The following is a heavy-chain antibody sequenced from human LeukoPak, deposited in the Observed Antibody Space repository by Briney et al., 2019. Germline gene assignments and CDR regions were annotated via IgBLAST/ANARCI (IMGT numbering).Heavy chain of an antibody. CDR2: IYNSGST. J-gene: IGHJ5*02. CDR1: GGSISSYY. CDR3: AKDGSGSYFNWFDP. V-gene: IGHV4-59*01. D-gene: IGHD1-26*01. Sequence: SETLSLTCTVSGGSISSYYWSWIRQPPGKGLEWIGYIYNSGSTNYNPSLKSRVTISVDTSKNQSSLKLSSVTAADTAVYYCAKDGSGSYFNWFDPWGQGTLVTVSS.